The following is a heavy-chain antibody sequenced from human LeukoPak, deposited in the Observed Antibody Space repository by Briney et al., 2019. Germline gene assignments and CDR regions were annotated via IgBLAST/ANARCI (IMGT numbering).Heavy chain of an antibody. Sequence: SETLSLTCIVSGGSIRNYYWNWIRQPAGKGLEWIGRIHTTGSTNYSPSLKSRLTMSVDMSKNQFSLKLSSVTAADTAVYYCARDQGSGWYDYWGQGTLVTVSS. CDR2: IHTTGST. CDR1: GGSIRNYY. CDR3: ARDQGSGWYDY. J-gene: IGHJ4*02. D-gene: IGHD6-19*01. V-gene: IGHV4-4*07.